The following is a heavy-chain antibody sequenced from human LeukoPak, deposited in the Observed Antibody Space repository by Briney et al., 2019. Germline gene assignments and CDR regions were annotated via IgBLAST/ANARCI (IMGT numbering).Heavy chain of an antibody. J-gene: IGHJ4*02. CDR2: ISGSGGST. CDR3: AKPWGRIVGATTRD. D-gene: IGHD1-26*01. CDR1: GFTFSSYA. V-gene: IGHV3-23*01. Sequence: GGSLRLSCAASGFTFSSYAMSWVRQAPGKGLEWVSAISGSGGSTYYADSVKGRFTISRDNSKNTLYLQMNSLRAEDTAVYYRAKPWGRIVGATTRDWGQGTLVTASS.